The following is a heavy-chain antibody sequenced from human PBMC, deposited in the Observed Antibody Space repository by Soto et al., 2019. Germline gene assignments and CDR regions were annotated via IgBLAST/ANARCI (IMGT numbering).Heavy chain of an antibody. J-gene: IGHJ4*02. Sequence: QSGGSLRLSCAASGFTFSSYWMSWVRQAPGKGLEWVANIKQDGSEKYYVDSVKGRFTISRDNAKNSLYLQMNSLRAEDTAVYYCARVVITFGGVIPDEYYFDYWGQGTLVTVSS. CDR3: ARVVITFGGVIPDEYYFDY. CDR2: IKQDGSEK. V-gene: IGHV3-7*01. D-gene: IGHD3-16*02. CDR1: GFTFSSYW.